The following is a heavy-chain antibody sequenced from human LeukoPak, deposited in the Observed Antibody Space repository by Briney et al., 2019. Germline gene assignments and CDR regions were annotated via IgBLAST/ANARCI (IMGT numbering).Heavy chain of an antibody. D-gene: IGHD4-17*01. CDR2: ISYDGSSE. Sequence: GGSLRLSCAVSGFTFGNYGMHWVRQAPGKGLEWVALISYDGSSEYYAGSVKSRFTISRDNSKITVYPQMNSLKAEDTAVYYCAKELYNYGDYGAEGLDVGGQGTTVTVS. CDR1: GFTFGNYG. V-gene: IGHV3-30*18. J-gene: IGHJ6*02. CDR3: AKELYNYGDYGAEGLDV.